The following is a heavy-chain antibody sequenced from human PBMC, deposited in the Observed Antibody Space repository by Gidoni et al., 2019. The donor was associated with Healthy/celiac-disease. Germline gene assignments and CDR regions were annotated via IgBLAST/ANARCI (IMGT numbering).Heavy chain of an antibody. J-gene: IGHJ5*02. CDR3: ARAARIAVALPWFDP. Sequence: QVHLVQSGAEVKKPGASVKVSCKASGYTFTSCAMHWVRQAPGQRLEWMGWINAGNGNTKYSQKFQGRVTITRDTSASTAYMELSSLRSEDTAVYYCARAARIAVALPWFDPWGQGTLVTVSS. CDR1: GYTFTSCA. V-gene: IGHV1-3*01. CDR2: INAGNGNT. D-gene: IGHD6-19*01.